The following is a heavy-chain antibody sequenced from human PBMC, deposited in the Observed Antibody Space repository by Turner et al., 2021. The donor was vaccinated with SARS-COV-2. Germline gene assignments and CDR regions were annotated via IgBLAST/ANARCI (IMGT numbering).Heavy chain of an antibody. CDR3: ARGRSWNY. V-gene: IGHV3-48*03. CDR2: ISGSGSTI. D-gene: IGHD1-26*01. J-gene: IGHJ4*02. Sequence: EVQLVESGGVLVQPGGSLRLSCSASEFTFSSYDMNWVRQAPGKGLEWVSYISGSGSTIYYGDSMKGRVAVSRDNAKNSLYLQVNSLRVEDTAVYYCARGRSWNYWGQGTLITVSS. CDR1: EFTFSSYD.